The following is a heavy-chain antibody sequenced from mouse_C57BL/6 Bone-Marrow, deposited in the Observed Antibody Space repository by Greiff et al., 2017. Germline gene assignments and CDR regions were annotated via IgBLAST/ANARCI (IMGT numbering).Heavy chain of an antibody. CDR1: GYTFTSYW. CDR3: ARDSCGWYYDD. J-gene: IGHJ2*01. V-gene: IGHV1-53*01. CDR2: INPSNGGT. Sequence: QVQLQQSGTELVKPGASVKLSCTASGYTFTSYWMHWVKQRPGQGLEWIGNINPSNGGTNYNAKFQGKATLTADKSSNTAYMQLSSLTSADSAVYYCARDSCGWYYDDWGQGTTLTVSS. D-gene: IGHD1-1*02.